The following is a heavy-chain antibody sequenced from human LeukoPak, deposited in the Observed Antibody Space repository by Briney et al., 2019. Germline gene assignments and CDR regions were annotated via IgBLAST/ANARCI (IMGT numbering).Heavy chain of an antibody. V-gene: IGHV3-74*01. CDR3: ARVVDSGSYHGYCYGMDV. D-gene: IGHD1-26*01. Sequence: GGSLRLSCAASGFAFSSYWMHWVRQAPGEGLVWVSRINSDGSSTNYADSVKGRFTISRDNSKNILYLQMNSLRADDTAVYYCARVVDSGSYHGYCYGMDVWGQGTTVTVSS. CDR2: INSDGSST. J-gene: IGHJ6*02. CDR1: GFAFSSYW.